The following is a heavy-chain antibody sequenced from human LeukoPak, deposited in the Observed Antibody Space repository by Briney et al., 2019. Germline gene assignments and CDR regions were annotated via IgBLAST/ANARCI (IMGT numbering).Heavy chain of an antibody. J-gene: IGHJ4*02. CDR2: IYYSGST. CDR1: GGSISSYY. V-gene: IGHV4-59*01. Sequence: SETLSLTCTVSGGSISSYYWSWIRQPPGKGLEWIGHIYYSGSTNYNPSLKSRVTISIDTSKIQFSLKLNPVTAADTAVYYCARDRGDLGYCSGGTCYELDYWGQGTLVTVSS. CDR3: ARDRGDLGYCSGGTCYELDY. D-gene: IGHD2-15*01.